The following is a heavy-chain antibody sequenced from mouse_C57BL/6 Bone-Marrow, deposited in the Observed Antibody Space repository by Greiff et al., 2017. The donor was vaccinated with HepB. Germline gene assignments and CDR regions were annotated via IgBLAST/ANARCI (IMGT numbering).Heavy chain of an antibody. V-gene: IGHV1-64*01. CDR2: IHPNSGST. Sequence: VQLQQPGAELVKPGASVKLSCKASGYTFTSYWMHWVKQRPGQGLEWIGMIHPNSGSTNYNEKFKSKATLTVDNSSSTAYMQLSSLTSEESAVYYCAREDYGSSYYFDYWGQGTTLTVSS. J-gene: IGHJ2*01. CDR3: AREDYGSSYYFDY. D-gene: IGHD1-1*01. CDR1: GYTFTSYW.